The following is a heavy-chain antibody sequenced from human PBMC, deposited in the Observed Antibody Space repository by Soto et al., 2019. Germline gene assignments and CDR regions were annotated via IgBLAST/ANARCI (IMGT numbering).Heavy chain of an antibody. D-gene: IGHD1-1*01. Sequence: SETLSLTCTVSGGSISGSYWSWVRQPAGKGLEWIGRIYGSGNTDYNPSLKSRVAMSVDTSNNQFSLKLRSLTAADTAVYYCGRDPPGTKTEGAPLYLDLCGRGTLVTVSS. CDR3: GRDPPGTKTEGAPLYLDL. CDR2: IYGSGNT. J-gene: IGHJ2*01. V-gene: IGHV4-4*07. CDR1: GGSISGSY.